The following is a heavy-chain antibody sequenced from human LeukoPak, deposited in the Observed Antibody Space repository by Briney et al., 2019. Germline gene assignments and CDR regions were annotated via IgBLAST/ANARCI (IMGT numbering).Heavy chain of an antibody. CDR1: GYTFTSYG. V-gene: IGHV1-18*01. CDR3: ARPRTMVRGVIRFFGDAFDI. D-gene: IGHD3-10*01. J-gene: IGHJ3*02. CDR2: ISAYNGNT. Sequence: ASVKVSCKASGYTFTSYGISWVRQAPGQGLEWMGWISAYNGNTNYAQKLQGRVTMTTDTSTSTACMELRSLRSDDTAVYYCARPRTMVRGVIRFFGDAFDIWGQGTMVTVSS.